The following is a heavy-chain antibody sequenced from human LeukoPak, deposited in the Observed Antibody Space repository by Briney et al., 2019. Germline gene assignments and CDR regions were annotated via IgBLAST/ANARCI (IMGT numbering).Heavy chain of an antibody. CDR2: INKGGSYM. J-gene: IGHJ4*02. Sequence: GGSLRLSCVASGFIFRDYTMNWVRQTPGKGLEWVSAINKGGSYMAYADSVKGRFTVSRDNAKNTLNLQMNSLRAEDTAVYFCARDGSAYNLDYWGQGVLVTVSS. D-gene: IGHD3-16*01. CDR3: ARDGSAYNLDY. V-gene: IGHV3-21*01. CDR1: GFIFRDYT.